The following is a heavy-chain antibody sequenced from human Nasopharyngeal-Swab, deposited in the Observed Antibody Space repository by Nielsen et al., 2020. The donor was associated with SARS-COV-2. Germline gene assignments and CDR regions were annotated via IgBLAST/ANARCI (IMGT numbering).Heavy chain of an antibody. J-gene: IGHJ4*02. V-gene: IGHV1-18*01. D-gene: IGHD5-18*01. CDR3: ARDLRYSYGTEPFDY. CDR2: ISAYNGNT. Sequence: WVRQAPGQGLEWMGWISAYNGNTNYAQKLRGRVTMTTDTSTSTAYMELRSLRSDDTAVYYCARDLRYSYGTEPFDYWGQGTLVTVSS.